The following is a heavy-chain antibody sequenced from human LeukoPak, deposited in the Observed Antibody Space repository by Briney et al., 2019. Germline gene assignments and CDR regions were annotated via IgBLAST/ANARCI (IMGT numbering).Heavy chain of an antibody. CDR3: ARDWGTNYGSGSYPRMDV. Sequence: GSSVKVSCKASGGTFSSYAISWVRQAPGQGLEWMGGIIPIFGTANYAQKFQGRVTITADESTSTAYMELSSLRSEDTAVYYCARDWGTNYGSGSYPRMDVWGKGATVTVSS. CDR2: IIPIFGTA. D-gene: IGHD3-10*01. V-gene: IGHV1-69*01. CDR1: GGTFSSYA. J-gene: IGHJ6*04.